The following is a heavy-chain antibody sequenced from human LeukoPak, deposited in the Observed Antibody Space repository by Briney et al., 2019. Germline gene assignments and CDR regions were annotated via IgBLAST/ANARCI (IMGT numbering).Heavy chain of an antibody. Sequence: GGSLRLSCAASGFTFSSYWMHWVRQAPGKGLVWVSRINSDGSSTSYADAVKGRFTISSDNAKNTLYLQMNSLRAEDTAVYYCARGDSGYDRGDYYYYMDVWGKGTTVTVSS. CDR3: ARGDSGYDRGDYYYYMDV. V-gene: IGHV3-74*01. D-gene: IGHD5-12*01. CDR2: INSDGSST. CDR1: GFTFSSYW. J-gene: IGHJ6*03.